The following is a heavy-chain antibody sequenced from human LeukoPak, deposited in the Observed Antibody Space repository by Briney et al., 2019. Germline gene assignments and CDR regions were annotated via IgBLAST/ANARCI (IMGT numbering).Heavy chain of an antibody. Sequence: GRSLRLSCAASGFTFSRYGMHWVRQAPGKGLEWVAVTSYDGTKKDYADHVKDRFTISRDNSQNTLYLQMNSLRAEDTAVYYCARVGYYASGPFSYFDYWGQGTLVTVSS. CDR1: GFTFSRYG. D-gene: IGHD3-10*01. V-gene: IGHV3-30*03. J-gene: IGHJ4*02. CDR2: TSYDGTKK. CDR3: ARVGYYASGPFSYFDY.